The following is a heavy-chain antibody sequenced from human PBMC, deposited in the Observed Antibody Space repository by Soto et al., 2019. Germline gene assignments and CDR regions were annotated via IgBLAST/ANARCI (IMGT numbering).Heavy chain of an antibody. CDR1: GFTFSSYG. J-gene: IGHJ6*02. V-gene: IGHV3-30*18. CDR2: ISYDGSNK. CDR3: AKGKQLGWDYYYGMDV. D-gene: IGHD6-6*01. Sequence: QVQLVESGGGVVQPGRSLRLSCAASGFTFSSYGMHWVRQAPGKGLEWVAVISYDGSNKYYADSVKGRFTISRDNSKNTLYLQMNSLRAEETAVYYCAKGKQLGWDYYYGMDVWGQGTTVTVSS.